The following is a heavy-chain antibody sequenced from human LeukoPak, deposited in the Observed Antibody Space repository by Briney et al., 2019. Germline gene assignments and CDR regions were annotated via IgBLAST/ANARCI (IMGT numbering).Heavy chain of an antibody. CDR1: GYTFTTYG. V-gene: IGHV1-18*01. Sequence: GASVKVSCKASGYTFTTYGINWVRQAPGQGLEWMGWISAYNGNTNYAQKFQDRVTMTTDTSTSTAYMELRSLRSDDTVVYYCARDLIAVRPGWFDPWGQGTLVTVSS. J-gene: IGHJ5*02. CDR3: ARDLIAVRPGWFDP. CDR2: ISAYNGNT. D-gene: IGHD6-6*01.